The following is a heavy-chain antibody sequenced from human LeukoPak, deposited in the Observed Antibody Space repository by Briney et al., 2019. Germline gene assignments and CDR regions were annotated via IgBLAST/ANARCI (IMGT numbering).Heavy chain of an antibody. J-gene: IGHJ6*03. CDR1: GFPFSSYW. CDR3: ARSSGWSRYYMDV. Sequence: PGGSLTLFCAASGFPFSSYWMHWVRHAPGKGLVWVSRINSDGSSTSYADSVKGRFTISRDNAKNTLYLQMNSLRAEDTAVYYCARSSGWSRYYMDVWGKGTTVTVSS. V-gene: IGHV3-74*01. D-gene: IGHD6-19*01. CDR2: INSDGSST.